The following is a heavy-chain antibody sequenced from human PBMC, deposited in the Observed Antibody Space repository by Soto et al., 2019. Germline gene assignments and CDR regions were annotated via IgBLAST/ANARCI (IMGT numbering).Heavy chain of an antibody. CDR3: ARAKRYYGSRSYHYYYYYIDV. CDR1: GYTFTSYA. CDR2: INAGNGNT. D-gene: IGHD3-10*01. V-gene: IGHV1-3*01. J-gene: IGHJ6*03. Sequence: QVQLVQSGAEVKKPGASTKVSCKDSGYTFTSYAMHWVRQAPGQRLEWMGWINAGNGNTKYSQKFQGRVTITRDTSASTVYMELSSLRSEDTAVYYCARAKRYYGSRSYHYYYYYIDVWGKGTTVTVSS.